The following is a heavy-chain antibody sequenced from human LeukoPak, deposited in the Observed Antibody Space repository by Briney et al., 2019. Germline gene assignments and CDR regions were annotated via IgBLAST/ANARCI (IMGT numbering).Heavy chain of an antibody. Sequence: EASVKVSCKASGYTFTSYGISWVRQAPGQGLEWMGWISAYNGKTNYAQKFQGRVTMTTDTSTSTAYMDLMSLRSDDTAVYYCARWSDYYDRSVYQYYFDYWGQGTLVTVSS. CDR2: ISAYNGKT. CDR1: GYTFTSYG. D-gene: IGHD3-22*01. J-gene: IGHJ4*02. V-gene: IGHV1-18*01. CDR3: ARWSDYYDRSVYQYYFDY.